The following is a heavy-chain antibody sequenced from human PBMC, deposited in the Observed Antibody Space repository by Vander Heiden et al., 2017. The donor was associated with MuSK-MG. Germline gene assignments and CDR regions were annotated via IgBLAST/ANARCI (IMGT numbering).Heavy chain of an antibody. D-gene: IGHD3-10*01. J-gene: IGHJ6*04. CDR2: ISSTSSYI. CDR1: GFTFSSDS. CDR3: TRSLSTLATYYYDMDV. V-gene: IGHV3-21*06. Sequence: EVQVVESGGGRVKPGGSLRLSCAASGFTFSSDSLNWVRQDTGKGLEGVSSISSTSSYIYYADSVKGRFTISRDNAKNSLYLQMNSLRAEDTAVYYCTRSLSTLATYYYDMDVWGKGTTVTVSS.